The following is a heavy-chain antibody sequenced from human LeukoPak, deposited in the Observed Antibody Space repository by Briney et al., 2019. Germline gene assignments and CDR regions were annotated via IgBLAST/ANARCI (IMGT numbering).Heavy chain of an antibody. Sequence: ASVKVSCKASGYTFTDNNMRWVRQAPGQGLEMMGWINPNSGGTNYAQKFQGRVTMTRDTSINTAYMELSRLRSDDTAVYYCARVKTAIFGVETGAFDIWGQGTMVTVSS. CDR2: INPNSGGT. V-gene: IGHV1-2*02. J-gene: IGHJ3*02. D-gene: IGHD3-3*01. CDR1: GYTFTDNN. CDR3: ARVKTAIFGVETGAFDI.